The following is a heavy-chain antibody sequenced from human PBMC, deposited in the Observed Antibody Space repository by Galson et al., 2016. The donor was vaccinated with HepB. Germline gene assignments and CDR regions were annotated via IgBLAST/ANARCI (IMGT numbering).Heavy chain of an antibody. D-gene: IGHD2-2*01. CDR3: AHRRRFCSGTSCSLGPLDV. J-gene: IGHJ6*02. V-gene: IGHV2-5*02. CDR1: GFSLSTTGVA. Sequence: ALVKPTQTLTLTCNFSGFSLSTTGVAVAWIRQPPGKALEWLTLIYWDDDKRYRPSLRSRLTITKDTSRNQVVLTMTNMDPVETATYFCAHRRRFCSGTSCSLGPLDVWGQGTTVTVSS. CDR2: IYWDDDK.